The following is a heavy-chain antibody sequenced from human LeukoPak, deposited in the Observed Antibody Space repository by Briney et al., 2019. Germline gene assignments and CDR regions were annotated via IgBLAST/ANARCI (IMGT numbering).Heavy chain of an antibody. V-gene: IGHV3-74*01. CDR2: INSDGSSR. CDR1: GFTFSSYW. Sequence: GGSLRLSCAASGFTFSSYWMHWVRHVPGKGLVWVSRINSDGSSRSYADSVKGRFTISRDNAKNTLYLQMNSLRAEDTAVYYCARDFWTTVPFDYWGQGTLVTVSS. D-gene: IGHD4-11*01. CDR3: ARDFWTTVPFDY. J-gene: IGHJ4*02.